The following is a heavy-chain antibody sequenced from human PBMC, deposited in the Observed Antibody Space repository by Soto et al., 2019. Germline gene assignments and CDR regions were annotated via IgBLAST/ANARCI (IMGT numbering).Heavy chain of an antibody. J-gene: IGHJ5*02. CDR1: GGSFSGYY. D-gene: IGHD6-6*01. CDR2: INHSGST. CDR3: ARGYSSSSPFDP. V-gene: IGHV4-34*01. Sequence: SETLSLTCAVYGGSFSGYYWSWIRQPPGKGLEWIGEINHSGSTNYNPSLKSRVTISVDTSKNQFSLKLGSVTAADTAVYYCARGYSSSSPFDPWGQGTLVTVSS.